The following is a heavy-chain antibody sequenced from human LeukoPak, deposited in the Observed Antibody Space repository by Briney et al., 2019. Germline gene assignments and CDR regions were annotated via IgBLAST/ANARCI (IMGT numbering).Heavy chain of an antibody. V-gene: IGHV3-66*01. Sequence: TGGSLRLSCAASGFTVSSNYMSWVRQAPGKGLEWVSVIYSGGSTYYADSVKGRFTISRDNSKNTLYLQMNSLRAEDTAVYYCARDSPITMVRGVIGYYGMDVWGQGTTVTVSS. D-gene: IGHD3-10*01. J-gene: IGHJ6*02. CDR3: ARDSPITMVRGVIGYYGMDV. CDR1: GFTVSSNY. CDR2: IYSGGST.